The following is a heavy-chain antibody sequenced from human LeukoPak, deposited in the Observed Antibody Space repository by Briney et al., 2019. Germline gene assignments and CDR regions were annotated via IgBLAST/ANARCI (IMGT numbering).Heavy chain of an antibody. CDR3: ASCPQTYYYESYFDY. Sequence: SVKVSCKASGGTFSSYAISWVRQAPGQGLEWMGGIIPIFGTANYAQKFQGRVTITTDESTSTAYMELSSLRSEDTAVYYCASCPQTYYYESYFDYWGQGTLVTVSS. CDR1: GGTFSSYA. CDR2: IIPIFGTA. V-gene: IGHV1-69*05. J-gene: IGHJ4*02. D-gene: IGHD3-22*01.